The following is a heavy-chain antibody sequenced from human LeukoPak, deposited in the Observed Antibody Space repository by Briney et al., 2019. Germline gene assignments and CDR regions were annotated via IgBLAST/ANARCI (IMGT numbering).Heavy chain of an antibody. CDR2: ISGSGGST. Sequence: GGSLRLSCAASGFTFSSYAMSWVRQAPGKGLEWVSAISGSGGSTYYADSVKGRFTISRDNSKNTLYLQMNGLRAEGAAVYYCAKDRALAAAGRPDWGQGTLVTVSS. CDR3: AKDRALAAAGRPD. D-gene: IGHD6-13*01. CDR1: GFTFSSYA. J-gene: IGHJ4*02. V-gene: IGHV3-23*01.